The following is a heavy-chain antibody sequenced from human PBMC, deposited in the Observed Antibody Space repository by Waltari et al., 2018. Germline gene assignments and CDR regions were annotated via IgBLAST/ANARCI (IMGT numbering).Heavy chain of an antibody. CDR2: ISYDGSNK. Sequence: QVQLVESGVGVVQPGRSLRLSCAASGFTFSRYAMHWVRKAPGKGLEWVAVISYDGSNKYDADSVKGRCTNARDNSKNTLYLQRNSLRAEDTAVYYCARDVGTMIVVVIEGFFDYWGQGTLVTVSS. D-gene: IGHD3-22*01. CDR3: ARDVGTMIVVVIEGFFDY. CDR1: GFTFSRYA. J-gene: IGHJ4*02. V-gene: IGHV3-30*01.